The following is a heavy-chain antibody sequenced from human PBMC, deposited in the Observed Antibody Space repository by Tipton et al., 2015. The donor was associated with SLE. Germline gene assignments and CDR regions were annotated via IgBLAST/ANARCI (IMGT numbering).Heavy chain of an antibody. CDR1: GVSISSGSYY. J-gene: IGHJ3*02. CDR3: ARTLDTLDI. CDR2: VYNTGSP. V-gene: IGHV4-61*02. Sequence: TLSLTCTVSGVSISSGSYYWNWIRQSAGKGLEWIGRVYNTGSPFYNPSLRSRVAISVDTSKNQFSLKLTSVTAADAAVYYCARTLDTLDIWGQGTMVTVSS.